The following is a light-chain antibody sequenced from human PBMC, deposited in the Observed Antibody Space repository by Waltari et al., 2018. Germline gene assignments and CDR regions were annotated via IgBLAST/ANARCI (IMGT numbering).Light chain of an antibody. CDR3: AAWDASLNGLWV. CDR1: FSNIGSNA. CDR2: NND. Sequence: SVLTQPPSASATPGQRVTISCSGSFSNIGSNAVNWFQHLPGTAPKLLIYNNDQRPSGVPDRFSGSKSGTSASLAISGLQSEDEANYFCAAWDASLNGLWVFGGGTKLTVL. V-gene: IGLV1-44*01. J-gene: IGLJ3*02.